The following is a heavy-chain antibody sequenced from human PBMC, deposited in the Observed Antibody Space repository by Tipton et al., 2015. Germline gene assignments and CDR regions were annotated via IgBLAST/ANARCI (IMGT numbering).Heavy chain of an antibody. CDR1: GYSISSGYY. J-gene: IGHJ4*02. V-gene: IGHV4-38-2*01. CDR2: IFHRGDT. Sequence: LSLTCDVSGYSISSGYYWGWIRQPPGKGLEWIGSIFHRGDTNYNPSLKSRVTISLDTSKNQFSLKLNSVTAADTAVYYCARRFSHSSSWTFDYWGQGTLVTVSS. D-gene: IGHD6-13*01. CDR3: ARRFSHSSSWTFDY.